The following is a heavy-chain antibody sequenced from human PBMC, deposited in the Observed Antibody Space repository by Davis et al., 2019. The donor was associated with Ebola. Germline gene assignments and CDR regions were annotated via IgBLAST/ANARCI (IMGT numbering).Heavy chain of an antibody. V-gene: IGHV3-33*01. Sequence: SLKISCAASEFTFSSYAMHWVRQSPGKGLAWVAVIYSGGSYTNYADSVKGRFTISRDNSKDTLYLQMNSLRVEDTAVYYCAREDSGSYWSAWGGFSYWGQGALVTVSS. CDR2: IYSGGSYT. J-gene: IGHJ4*02. D-gene: IGHD1-26*01. CDR3: AREDSGSYWSAWGGFSY. CDR1: EFTFSSYA.